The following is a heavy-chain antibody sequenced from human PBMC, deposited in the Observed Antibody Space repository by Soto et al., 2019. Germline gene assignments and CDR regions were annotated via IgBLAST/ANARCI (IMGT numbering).Heavy chain of an antibody. V-gene: IGHV4-59*01. D-gene: IGHD3-22*01. CDR2: IYYSGST. J-gene: IGHJ4*02. CDR3: ARDMSSGYSFDY. CDR1: GGSISSYY. Sequence: SETLSLTCTVSGGSISSYYWSWIRQPPGKGLEWIGYIYYSGSTNYNPSLKSRVTISVDTSKNQFSLKLSSVTAADTAVYYCARDMSSGYSFDYWGQGTLVTVSS.